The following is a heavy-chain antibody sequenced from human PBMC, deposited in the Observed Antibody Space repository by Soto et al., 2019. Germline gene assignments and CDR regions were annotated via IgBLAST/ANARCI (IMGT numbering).Heavy chain of an antibody. J-gene: IGHJ5*02. V-gene: IGHV3-33*01. CDR3: AREWEIAAAGNRNWFDP. CDR2: IWYDGSNK. Sequence: GASLRLSCAASGFTFSSYGVHWVRQAPGKGLEWVAVIWYDGSNKYYADSVKGRFTISRDNSKNTLYLQMNSLRAEDTAVYYCAREWEIAAAGNRNWFDPWGQGT. CDR1: GFTFSSYG. D-gene: IGHD6-13*01.